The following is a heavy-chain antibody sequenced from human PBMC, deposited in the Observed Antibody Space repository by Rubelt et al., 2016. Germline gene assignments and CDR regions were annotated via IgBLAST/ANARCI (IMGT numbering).Heavy chain of an antibody. D-gene: IGHD5-12*01. CDR3: ATLERSGYDLDY. CDR2: INAGNGNT. J-gene: IGHJ4*02. V-gene: IGHV1-3*01. Sequence: QVQLVQSGSESKKPGASVKVSCKASGYTFTSYAMHWVRQAPGQRLEWMEWINAGNGNTNYSPKFQGRVTITRDTSASTAYMELSSLRSEDTAMYYCATLERSGYDLDYWGQGTLVTVSS. CDR1: GYTFTSYA.